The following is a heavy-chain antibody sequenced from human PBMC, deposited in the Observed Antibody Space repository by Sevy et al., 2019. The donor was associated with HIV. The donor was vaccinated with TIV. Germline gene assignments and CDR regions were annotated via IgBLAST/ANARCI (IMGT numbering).Heavy chain of an antibody. CDR1: GGSISSYY. J-gene: IGHJ4*02. CDR2: IYTSGST. V-gene: IGHV4-4*07. CDR3: ARATMVRGVTANYYFDY. Sequence: SETLSLTCTVSGGSISSYYWSWIRQPAGKGLEWIGRIYTSGSTNYNPSLKSRVTMSVDTSKNQFSLKLSSVTAADTAVYHCARATMVRGVTANYYFDYWGQGTLVTVSS. D-gene: IGHD3-10*01.